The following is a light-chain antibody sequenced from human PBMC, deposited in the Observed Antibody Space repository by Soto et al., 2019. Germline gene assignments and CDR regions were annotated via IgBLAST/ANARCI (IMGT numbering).Light chain of an antibody. J-gene: IGKJ1*01. CDR2: RAS. Sequence: EIVMTQSPATLSVSPGERATLSCRASQSVSINLAWYQQKPGQAPRLLIYRASTRATGIPARFSGSGSGREFTLTISSLQCEDFAVYYCQQYNNWPRAFGQGTKVDI. CDR1: QSVSIN. V-gene: IGKV3-15*01. CDR3: QQYNNWPRA.